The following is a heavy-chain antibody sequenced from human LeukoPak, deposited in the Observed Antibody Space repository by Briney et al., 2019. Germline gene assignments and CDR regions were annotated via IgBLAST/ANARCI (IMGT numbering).Heavy chain of an antibody. D-gene: IGHD5-18*01. V-gene: IGHV4-34*01. CDR3: ARGRIHGGTN. CDR2: INHSGST. J-gene: IGHJ4*02. CDR1: GGSFSGYY. Sequence: PSETLSLTCAVYGGSFSGYYWSWIHQPPGKGLEWIGEINHSGSTNYNPSLKSRVTVSVDTSKNQFSLKLSSVTAADTAVYYCARGRIHGGTNWGQGTLVTVSS.